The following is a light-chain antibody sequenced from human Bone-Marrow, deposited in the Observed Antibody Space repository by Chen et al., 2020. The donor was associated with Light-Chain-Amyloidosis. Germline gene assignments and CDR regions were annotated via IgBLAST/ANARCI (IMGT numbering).Light chain of an antibody. CDR3: QVWDRSSDRPV. J-gene: IGLJ3*02. V-gene: IGLV3-21*02. Sequence: SYVLTQPSSVSVAPGQTATIACGGNNIGSTSVHWYQQTPGQAPLLVVYDDSDRPSGSPERWSGSNSGNTATLTISGAEAGDEADYYCQVWDRSSDRPVFGGGTKLTVL. CDR1: NIGSTS. CDR2: DDS.